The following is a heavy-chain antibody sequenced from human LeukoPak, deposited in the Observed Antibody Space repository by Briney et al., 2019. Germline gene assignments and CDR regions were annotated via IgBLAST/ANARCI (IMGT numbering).Heavy chain of an antibody. J-gene: IGHJ4*02. V-gene: IGHV1-18*01. Sequence: GASVKVSCKASGYTFTSYGISWVRQAPGQGLEWMGWISAYNGNTNYAQKLQGRVTMTTDTSTSTAYMELRSLRSDDTAVYYCSTEKSRDGYNFLDYWGQGTLVTVSS. CDR3: STEKSRDGYNFLDY. D-gene: IGHD5-24*01. CDR2: ISAYNGNT. CDR1: GYTFTSYG.